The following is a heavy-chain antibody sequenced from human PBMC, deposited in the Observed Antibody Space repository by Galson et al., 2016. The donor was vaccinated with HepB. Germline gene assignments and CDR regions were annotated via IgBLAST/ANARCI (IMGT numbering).Heavy chain of an antibody. V-gene: IGHV3-48*02. Sequence: SLRLSCAASGFTFSSYSMNWVRQAPGKGLEWVSYISSSSSTIYCADSVKGRFTISRDNAKNSLYLQMNSLRDEDTAVYYCARDWPYDSSLYDYYGIDVWGQGTTVTVSS. CDR1: GFTFSSYS. CDR2: ISSSSSTI. D-gene: IGHD3-22*01. CDR3: ARDWPYDSSLYDYYGIDV. J-gene: IGHJ6*02.